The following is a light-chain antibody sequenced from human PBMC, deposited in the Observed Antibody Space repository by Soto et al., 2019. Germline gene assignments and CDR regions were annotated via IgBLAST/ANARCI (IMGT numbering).Light chain of an antibody. Sequence: CTLPSGHSSYAIAWHQQQPEKGPRCLMKLXSDGSHSKGDGIPDRFSGSSSGTERYLTISSLQSEDEADYYCQTWGTGKVFGGGTKVTVL. V-gene: IGLV4-69*01. CDR2: LXSDGSH. J-gene: IGLJ2*01. CDR3: QTWGTGKV. CDR1: SGHSSYA.